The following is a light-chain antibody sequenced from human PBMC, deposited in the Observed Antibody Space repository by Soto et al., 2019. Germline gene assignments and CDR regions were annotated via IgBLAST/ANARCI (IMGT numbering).Light chain of an antibody. V-gene: IGKV3-20*01. CDR3: QQYGSSPWT. Sequence: EIVLTQSPDTLSLSPGERATLSCRASQSFSSNYLAWYQQKPGQAPRLLIYGASSRATGIPDRFSGSGSGTDYTLTISRLEPEDFAVYYCQQYGSSPWTFGQGTKVEIK. CDR1: QSFSSNY. J-gene: IGKJ1*01. CDR2: GAS.